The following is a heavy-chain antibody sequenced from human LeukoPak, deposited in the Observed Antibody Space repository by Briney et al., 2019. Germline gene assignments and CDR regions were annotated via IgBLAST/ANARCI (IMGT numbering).Heavy chain of an antibody. V-gene: IGHV5-51*01. J-gene: IGHJ4*02. CDR2: IYPADSDT. D-gene: IGHD3-10*01. CDR1: GYSFTTYW. CDR3: ARLGFGDRRDY. Sequence: GESLKISCKGSGYSFTTYWIGWVRQMPGRGLEWMATIYPADSDTRYSPSFQGQVTISADGSIGTAYLQWSSLKAADTAIYYCARLGFGDRRDYWGQGTLVTVSS.